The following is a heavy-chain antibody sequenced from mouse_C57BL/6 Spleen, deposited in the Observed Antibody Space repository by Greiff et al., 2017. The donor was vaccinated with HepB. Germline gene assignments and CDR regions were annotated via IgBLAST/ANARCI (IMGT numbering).Heavy chain of an antibody. D-gene: IGHD2-4*01. CDR2: INPGSGGT. J-gene: IGHJ3*01. Sequence: VQLQQSGAELVRPGTSVKVSCKASGYAFTNYLIEWVKQSPGQGLEWIGVINPGSGGTNYNEKFKGKATLTADKSSSTAYMQLSSLTSEDSAVYFCARSHYDYAWFAYWGQGTLVTVSA. V-gene: IGHV1-54*01. CDR3: ARSHYDYAWFAY. CDR1: GYAFTNYL.